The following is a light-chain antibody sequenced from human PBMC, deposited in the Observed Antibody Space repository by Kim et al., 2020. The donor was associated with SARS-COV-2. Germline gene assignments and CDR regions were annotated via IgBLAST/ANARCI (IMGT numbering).Light chain of an antibody. CDR2: DVS. V-gene: IGKV3-20*01. CDR1: QLTATY. CDR3: QQYNISPWT. J-gene: IGKJ1*01. Sequence: SLAPGEGATLSCKASQLTATYLAWYQHRPGQAPRLLIHDVSTRASGVPDRFSGRGSGTEFTLTISRVEAEDFAVYYCQQYNISPWTFGPGTKLEI.